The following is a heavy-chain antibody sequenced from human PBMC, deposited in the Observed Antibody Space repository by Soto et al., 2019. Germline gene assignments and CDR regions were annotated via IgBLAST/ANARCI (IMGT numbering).Heavy chain of an antibody. Sequence: GGSLRLSCAASGFTFSSYDMHWVRQAPGKGLEWVALISYDGSNECYADSVKGRFTISRDNSNSTLYLQMNSLRAEDTALYYCAKTGRRGLSSFDYWGQGTLVTVSS. CDR2: ISYDGSNE. V-gene: IGHV3-30*18. D-gene: IGHD3-10*01. CDR1: GFTFSSYD. CDR3: AKTGRRGLSSFDY. J-gene: IGHJ4*02.